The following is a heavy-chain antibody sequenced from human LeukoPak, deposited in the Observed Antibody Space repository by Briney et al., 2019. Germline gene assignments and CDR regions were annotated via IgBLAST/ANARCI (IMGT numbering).Heavy chain of an antibody. CDR1: GYTFTSYG. Sequence: GASVKVSCKASGYTFTSYGISWVRQAPGQGLEWMGWISAYNGNTNYAQKLQGRVTMTTDTSTSTAYMELRSLRSDDTAVYYCARVVLLWFGEWVRPLLDDYYYYYMDVWGKGTTVTISS. CDR3: ARVVLLWFGEWVRPLLDDYYYYYMDV. CDR2: ISAYNGNT. V-gene: IGHV1-18*01. J-gene: IGHJ6*03. D-gene: IGHD3-10*01.